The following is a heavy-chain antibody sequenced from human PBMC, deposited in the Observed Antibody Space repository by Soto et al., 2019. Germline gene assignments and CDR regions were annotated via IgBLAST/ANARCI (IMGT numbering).Heavy chain of an antibody. D-gene: IGHD3-10*01. CDR1: GYTFTSYA. V-gene: IGHV1-3*01. J-gene: IGHJ4*02. CDR3: ARDRHYDGSGPMGY. CDR2: INAGNGNT. Sequence: QVQLVQSGAEVKKPGASVKVSCKASGYTFTSYAMHWVRQAPGQRLEWMGWINAGNGNTKYSQKFQGRGTITRDTXXSTADMRLSSLRSEDRAVYYCARDRHYDGSGPMGYGGQGTLVTVSS.